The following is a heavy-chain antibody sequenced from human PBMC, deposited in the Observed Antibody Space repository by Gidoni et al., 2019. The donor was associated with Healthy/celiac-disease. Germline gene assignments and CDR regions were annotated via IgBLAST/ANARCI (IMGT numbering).Heavy chain of an antibody. CDR1: GFLFSSYA. Sequence: EVQLVESGGGLVQPGGSLRLSCAASGFLFSSYAMNWVRQAPGKGLEWVSYISSSGSTIYYADSVKGRFTISRDNAKNSLYLQMSSRRGEDTAVYYCARTTVTTWYNWFDPWGQGTLVTVSS. CDR2: ISSSGSTI. J-gene: IGHJ5*02. CDR3: ARTTVTTWYNWFDP. V-gene: IGHV3-48*03. D-gene: IGHD4-4*01.